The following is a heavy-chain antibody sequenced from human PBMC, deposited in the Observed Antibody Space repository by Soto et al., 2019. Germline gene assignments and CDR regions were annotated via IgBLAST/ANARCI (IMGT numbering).Heavy chain of an antibody. D-gene: IGHD6-6*01. Sequence: QVQLVQSGAEVKKPGSSVKVSCKASGGTFSSYAISWVRQAPGQGLEWMGGIIPIFGTANYAQKFQGRVTITAVESTSTAYMELSRLRSEDTAVYYCARSTEYSSSSGYYYYGMDVWGQGTTVTVSS. V-gene: IGHV1-69*01. CDR2: IIPIFGTA. CDR1: GGTFSSYA. J-gene: IGHJ6*02. CDR3: ARSTEYSSSSGYYYYGMDV.